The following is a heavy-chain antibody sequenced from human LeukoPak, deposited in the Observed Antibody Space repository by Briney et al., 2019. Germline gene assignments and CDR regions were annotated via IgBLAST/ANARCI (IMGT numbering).Heavy chain of an antibody. D-gene: IGHD1-7*01. J-gene: IGHJ4*02. V-gene: IGHV3-23*01. CDR1: GFTFSSYA. CDR2: ISGSGGST. Sequence: PGGSLRLSCAASGFTFSSYAMSWVRQAPGKGVEWVSAISGSGGSTYYADSVKGRFTISRDNSKNTLYLQMNSLRAEDTAVYYCAKDSRITGTVDYWGQGTLVTVSS. CDR3: AKDSRITGTVDY.